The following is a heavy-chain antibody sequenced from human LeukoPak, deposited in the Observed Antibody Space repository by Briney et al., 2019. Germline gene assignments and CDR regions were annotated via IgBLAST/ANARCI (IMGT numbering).Heavy chain of an antibody. CDR1: GYNFDKFG. Sequence: ASVKVSCKASGYNFDKFGIAWVGQAPGQGLEWMGWINTHNGNTKYAQQYQGRVTMTTDTSTSTVYMELRSLRSDDTAVYFCARDTPQHLKRYDYWGQGTQVTVSS. J-gene: IGHJ4*02. CDR3: ARDTPQHLKRYDY. CDR2: INTHNGNT. D-gene: IGHD6-13*01. V-gene: IGHV1-18*01.